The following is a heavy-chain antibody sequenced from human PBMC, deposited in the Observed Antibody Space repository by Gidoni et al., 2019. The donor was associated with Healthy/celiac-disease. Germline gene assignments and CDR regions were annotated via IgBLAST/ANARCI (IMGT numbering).Heavy chain of an antibody. CDR3: AKVPDYDFWSGRRPFDY. V-gene: IGHV3-23*01. J-gene: IGHJ4*02. Sequence: EVQLLESGGGLVQPGGSLRLSCAASGFTFSSHAMSWVRQAPGKGLEWVSAISGSGGSTYYADSVKGRFTISRDNSKNTLYLQMNSLRAEDTAVYYCAKVPDYDFWSGRRPFDYWGQGTLVTVSS. CDR2: ISGSGGST. D-gene: IGHD3-3*01. CDR1: GFTFSSHA.